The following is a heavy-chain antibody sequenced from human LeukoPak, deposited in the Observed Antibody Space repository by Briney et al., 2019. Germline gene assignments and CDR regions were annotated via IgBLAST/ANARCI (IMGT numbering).Heavy chain of an antibody. CDR1: GFTVSSNY. CDR2: IYSGVST. CDR3: ARGGYGEYVQAFDI. V-gene: IGHV3-53*01. J-gene: IGHJ3*02. D-gene: IGHD4-17*01. Sequence: PGGSLRLSCAASGFTVSSNYISWVRQAPGKGLEWVSVIYSGVSTYYAESVKGRFSISRDNSKNTVYLQMNSLRAEDAAVYYCARGGYGEYVQAFDIWGQGTMVSVSS.